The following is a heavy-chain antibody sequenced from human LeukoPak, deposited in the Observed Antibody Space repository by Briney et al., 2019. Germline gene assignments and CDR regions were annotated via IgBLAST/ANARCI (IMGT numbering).Heavy chain of an antibody. CDR3: ARGFLQLTPYYFDY. D-gene: IGHD1-1*01. CDR1: GFDVSINY. Sequence: GGSLRLSCAASGFDVSINYMNWIRQSPEKGLEWVSIIHNDGNTYYAHSVKGRFTVSRDNSKNTVSLQMDSLRVDDTAVYFCARGFLQLTPYYFDYWGQGTLVTVSS. J-gene: IGHJ4*02. CDR2: IHNDGNT. V-gene: IGHV3-66*01.